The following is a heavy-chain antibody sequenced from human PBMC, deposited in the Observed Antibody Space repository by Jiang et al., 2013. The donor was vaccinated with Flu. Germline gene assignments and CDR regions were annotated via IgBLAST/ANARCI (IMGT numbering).Heavy chain of an antibody. CDR2: IKSKTDGGTT. V-gene: IGHV3-15*07. CDR1: GFTFSNAW. Sequence: VQLLESGGGLVKPGGSLRLSCAASGFTFSNAWMNWVRQTPGKGLEWVGRIKSKTDGGTTDYAAPVKGRFTISRDDSKNTLYLQMNSLKTEDTAVYYCTTDLRYFSGYCSGGSCSDFDYWGQGTLVTVS. D-gene: IGHD2-15*01. CDR3: TTDLRYFSGYCSGGSCSDFDY. J-gene: IGHJ4*02.